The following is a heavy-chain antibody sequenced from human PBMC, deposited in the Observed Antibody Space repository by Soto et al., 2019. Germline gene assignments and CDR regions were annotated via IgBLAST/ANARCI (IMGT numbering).Heavy chain of an antibody. V-gene: IGHV3-30*18. CDR2: ISYDGSNK. CDR1: GFTFSSYG. CDR3: SKDLHTSHCYYYYGMDV. J-gene: IGHJ6*02. Sequence: QVQLVESGGGVVQPGRSLRLSCAASGFTFSSYGMHWVRQAPGKGLEWVAVISYDGSNKYYADSVKGRFTISRDNSKNTLYLQMNSLRAEDTAVYYCSKDLHTSHCYYYYGMDVWGQGTTVTVSS.